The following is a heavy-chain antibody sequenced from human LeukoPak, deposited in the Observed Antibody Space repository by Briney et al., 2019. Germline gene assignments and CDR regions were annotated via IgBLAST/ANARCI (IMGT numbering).Heavy chain of an antibody. CDR2: ICSSGST. CDR3: ARDLYGVSHDY. V-gene: IGHV3-53*01. CDR1: GFTVSSNY. D-gene: IGHD4-17*01. Sequence: GGSLRLSCAASGFTVSSNYMNWVRQAPGKGLEWASVICSSGSTYYADSVKGRFTISRDNSKNTLYLQMNSLRAEDTAAYYCARDLYGVSHDYWGQGTLVTVSS. J-gene: IGHJ4*02.